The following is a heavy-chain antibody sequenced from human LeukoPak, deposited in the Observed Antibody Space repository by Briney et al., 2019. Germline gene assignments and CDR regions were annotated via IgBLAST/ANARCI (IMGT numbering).Heavy chain of an antibody. CDR1: GFTFNNHA. Sequence: GGSLRLSCAASGFTFNNHAMSWVRHAPGKGLEWVSAISASGGTTYYADSVKGRFTISRDNSENTLFLQMNSLRAEDTAVYYCAKEPREYCSSTSCPNWFDSWGQGTLVTVSS. D-gene: IGHD2-2*01. CDR3: AKEPREYCSSTSCPNWFDS. J-gene: IGHJ5*01. CDR2: ISASGGTT. V-gene: IGHV3-23*01.